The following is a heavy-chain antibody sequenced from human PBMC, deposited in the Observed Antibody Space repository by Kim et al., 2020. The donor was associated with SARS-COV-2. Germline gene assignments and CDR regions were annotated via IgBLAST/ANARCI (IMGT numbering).Heavy chain of an antibody. V-gene: IGHV4-34*01. CDR3: ARGREGITMIVVVKQYYYYGMDL. CDR2: INHSGST. CDR1: GGSFSGYY. Sequence: SETLSLTCAVYGGSFSGYYWSWIPQPPGKGLEWIGEINHSGSTNYNPSLKSRVTMSVDTSKNQFSLKLSSVTAADTAVYYCARGREGITMIVVVKQYYYYGMDLWGQGTAVTVFS. D-gene: IGHD3-22*01. J-gene: IGHJ6*02.